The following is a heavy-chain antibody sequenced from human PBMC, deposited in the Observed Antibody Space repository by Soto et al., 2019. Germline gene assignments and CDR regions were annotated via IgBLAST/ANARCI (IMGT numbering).Heavy chain of an antibody. D-gene: IGHD3-16*02. CDR1: VSFGTYY. CDR2: IFSSEHF. CDR3: ASEGGGYRCDH. J-gene: IGHJ4*02. Sequence: QVQLQESGPGLVQPSETLSLTCVGVSFGTYYWSWIRQPPGKGLEWLGDIFSSEHFKYNPSLKSRLTISVDPSKNHVSLRLTSVTAADTAGYYCASEGGGYRCDHGGQGTLVTVSS. V-gene: IGHV4-59*01.